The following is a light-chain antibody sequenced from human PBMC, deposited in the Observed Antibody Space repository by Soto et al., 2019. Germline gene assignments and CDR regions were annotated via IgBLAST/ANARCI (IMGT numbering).Light chain of an antibody. CDR3: SSYTSSNTLYV. CDR1: SSDVGDYNY. V-gene: IGLV2-14*01. Sequence: QSVLTQPASVSGSPGQSITISCTGTSSDVGDYNYVSWYQHHPGKAPKLIIYEISNRPSGVSNRFSGSKSGNTASLTISGLQAEDEADYYCSSYTSSNTLYVFGTGTKLTV. CDR2: EIS. J-gene: IGLJ1*01.